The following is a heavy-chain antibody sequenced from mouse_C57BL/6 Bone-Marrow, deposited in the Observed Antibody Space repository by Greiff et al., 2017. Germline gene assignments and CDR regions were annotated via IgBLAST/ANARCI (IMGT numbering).Heavy chain of an antibody. V-gene: IGHV1-64*01. Sequence: QVQLQQPGAELVKPGASVKLSCKASGYTFTSYWMHWVKQRPGQGLEWIGMIHPNSGSTNYNEKFKSKATLTVDKSSSTAYMQLSSLTSEDSAVYYCARLHGSSCYYAMDYWGQGTSVTVSS. CDR3: ARLHGSSCYYAMDY. J-gene: IGHJ4*01. CDR2: IHPNSGST. CDR1: GYTFTSYW. D-gene: IGHD1-1*01.